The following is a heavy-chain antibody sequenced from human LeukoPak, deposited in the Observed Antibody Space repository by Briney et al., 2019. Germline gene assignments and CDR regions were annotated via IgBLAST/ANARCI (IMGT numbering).Heavy chain of an antibody. J-gene: IGHJ4*02. CDR1: GYSISSGYY. V-gene: IGHV4-30-4*08. CDR2: IYYSGST. Sequence: PSETLSLTCTVSGYSISSGYYWSWIRQPPGKGLEWIGYIYYSGSTYYNPSLKSRVTISVDTSKNQFSLKLSSVTAADTAVYYCARASWSGYHIDYWGQGTLVTVSS. D-gene: IGHD3-3*01. CDR3: ARASWSGYHIDY.